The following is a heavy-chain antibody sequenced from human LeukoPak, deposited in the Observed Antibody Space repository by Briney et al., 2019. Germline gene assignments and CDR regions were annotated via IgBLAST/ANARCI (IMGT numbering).Heavy chain of an antibody. CDR2: MNPNSGNT. D-gene: IGHD3-16*01. CDR3: ARIIYDYVGGSYYMDV. V-gene: IGHV1-8*01. CDR1: GYTFTNYD. Sequence: ASVKVSCKASGYTFTNYDINWVRQATGQGREWMGWMNPNSGNTGYAQKFQGRVTMTRNTSIRTTNMELSSLRSEDTAVYYCARIIYDYVGGSYYMDVWGKGTTVTISS. J-gene: IGHJ6*03.